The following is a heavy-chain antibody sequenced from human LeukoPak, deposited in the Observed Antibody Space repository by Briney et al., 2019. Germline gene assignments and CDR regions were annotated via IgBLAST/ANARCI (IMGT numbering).Heavy chain of an antibody. CDR1: GFTFSSYW. CDR2: INTDGSSL. V-gene: IGHV3-74*01. CDR3: ARNNGMDV. J-gene: IGHJ6*02. Sequence: GGSLRLSCAASGFTFSSYWMYWVRQAPGKGPVWVARINTDGSSLNYADSVKGRFTISKDNAKNSLYLQMNSLRAEDTALYHCARNNGMDVWGQGTTVIVSS.